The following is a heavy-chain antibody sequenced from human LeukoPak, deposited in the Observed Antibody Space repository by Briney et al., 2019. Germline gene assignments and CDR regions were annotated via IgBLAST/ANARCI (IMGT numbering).Heavy chain of an antibody. D-gene: IGHD2/OR15-2a*01. CDR2: ISGSGNGGSI. Sequence: GGSLRLSCSASGFVFSTYTMYWVRQAPGKGPEYVSTISGSGNGGSIYYADSVKGRFTISRDDSKSIVYLQMYGLRSEDTAVYYCVKDFGRVRGTPDSWGQGTLVTVSS. CDR3: VKDFGRVRGTPDS. V-gene: IGHV3-64D*06. J-gene: IGHJ4*02. CDR1: GFVFSTYT.